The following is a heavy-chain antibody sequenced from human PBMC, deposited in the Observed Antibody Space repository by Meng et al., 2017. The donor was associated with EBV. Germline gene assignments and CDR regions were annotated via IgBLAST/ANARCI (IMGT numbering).Heavy chain of an antibody. CDR2: IYYTGST. D-gene: IGHD4-11*01. CDR3: ARGDYTNYPRWFDP. Sequence: QVQLQESGPGLVKPSETLSLPCTVTGGSVNNESYYWGWARQPPGKGLEYNGYIYYTGSTNYNSSLKSRVTISLDKSKNQFSLKLTSLTASDTAIYYCARGDYTNYPRWFDPWGQGTLVTVSS. J-gene: IGHJ5*02. CDR1: GGSVNNESYY. V-gene: IGHV4-61*01.